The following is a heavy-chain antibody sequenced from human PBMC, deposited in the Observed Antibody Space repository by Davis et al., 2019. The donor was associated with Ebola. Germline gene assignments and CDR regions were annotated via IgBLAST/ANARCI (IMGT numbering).Heavy chain of an antibody. CDR1: GGSFSSYY. Sequence: SETLSLTCAVYGGSFSSYYWSWIRQPPGKGLEWIGYIYYSGSTNYNPSLKSRVTISVDTSKNQFSLKLSSVTAADTAVYYCATGRDILTSDPWFDPWGQGTLVTVSS. CDR2: IYYSGST. V-gene: IGHV4-59*01. CDR3: ATGRDILTSDPWFDP. D-gene: IGHD3-9*01. J-gene: IGHJ5*02.